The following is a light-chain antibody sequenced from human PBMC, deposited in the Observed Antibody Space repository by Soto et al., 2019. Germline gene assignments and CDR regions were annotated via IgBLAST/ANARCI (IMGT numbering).Light chain of an antibody. CDR2: EDN. Sequence: NFMLTQPHSVSESPGKTVTISCTGSSGSIASNYVQWYQQRPGRAPITVIYEDNQRPSGVPDRFSGSIDSSSNSASLTISGLKTEDEADYYCQSYDSSSLRPHVVFGGGTKLTVL. CDR1: SGSIASNY. J-gene: IGLJ2*01. CDR3: QSYDSSSLRPHVV. V-gene: IGLV6-57*02.